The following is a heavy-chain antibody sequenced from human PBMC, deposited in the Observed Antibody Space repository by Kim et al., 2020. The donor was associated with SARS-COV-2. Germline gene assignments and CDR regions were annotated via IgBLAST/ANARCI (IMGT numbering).Heavy chain of an antibody. D-gene: IGHD3-10*01. V-gene: IGHV3-23*01. J-gene: IGHJ4*02. CDR3: AKDYYGSGSYYIYHLDY. Sequence: VKGRFTISRDNSKNTLYLQMNSLRAEDTAVYYCAKDYYGSGSYYIYHLDYWGQGTLVTVSS.